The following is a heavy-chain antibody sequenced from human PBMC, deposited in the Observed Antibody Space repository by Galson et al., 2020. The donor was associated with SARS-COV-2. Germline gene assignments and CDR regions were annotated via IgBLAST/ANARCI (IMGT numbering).Heavy chain of an antibody. V-gene: IGHV4-59*08. CDR2: IYYSGST. Sequence: SETLSLTCTVSGGSISSYYWSWIRQPPGKGLEWIGYIYYSGSTNYNPSLKSRVTLSVDTSKNQFSLKLSSVTAADTAVYYCARHSVRSITIFGVVTTDWYFDLWGRGTLVTVSS. CDR1: GGSISSYY. D-gene: IGHD3-3*01. CDR3: ARHSVRSITIFGVVTTDWYFDL. J-gene: IGHJ2*01.